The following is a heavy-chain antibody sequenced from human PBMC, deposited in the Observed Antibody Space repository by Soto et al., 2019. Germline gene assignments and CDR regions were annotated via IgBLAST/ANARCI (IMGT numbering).Heavy chain of an antibody. V-gene: IGHV3-23*01. J-gene: IGHJ5*02. Sequence: GGSLRLSCAASGFTFSSYAMSWVRQAPGKGLEWVSAISGSGGSTYYADSVKGRFTISRDNSKNTLYLQMNSLRAEDTAVYYCAKDHLGYDFWSGYYPVWFDPWGQGTLVTVSS. CDR1: GFTFSSYA. CDR2: ISGSGGST. D-gene: IGHD3-3*01. CDR3: AKDHLGYDFWSGYYPVWFDP.